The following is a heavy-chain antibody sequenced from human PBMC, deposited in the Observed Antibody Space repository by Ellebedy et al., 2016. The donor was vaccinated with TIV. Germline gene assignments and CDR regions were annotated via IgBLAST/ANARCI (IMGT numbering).Heavy chain of an antibody. V-gene: IGHV4-55*02. D-gene: IGHD4-23*01. J-gene: IGHJ4*02. CDR2: VSYTGST. Sequence: SETLSLTCGVSGDSISRDHWWTWVRQPPGKGLEWIGDVSYTGSTTYNASLTNRVTMSVDTSKNQFALKMSSVTAADTAVYYCARYAGNPIYFDSWGQGTLVTVSS. CDR3: ARYAGNPIYFDS. CDR1: GDSISRDHW.